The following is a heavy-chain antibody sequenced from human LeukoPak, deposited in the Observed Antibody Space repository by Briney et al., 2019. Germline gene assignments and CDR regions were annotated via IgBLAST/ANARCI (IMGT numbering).Heavy chain of an antibody. CDR3: AKSINNYGDINYFDY. V-gene: IGHV3-23*01. CDR1: GFTFSSYA. Sequence: GGSLRLSCAASGFTFSSYAMSWVRQAPGKGLEWVSAISGRGGSTYYADSVKGRFTISRDNSKNTLYLQMNSLRAEDTAVYYCAKSINNYGDINYFDYWGQGTLVTVSS. J-gene: IGHJ4*02. CDR2: ISGRGGST. D-gene: IGHD4-17*01.